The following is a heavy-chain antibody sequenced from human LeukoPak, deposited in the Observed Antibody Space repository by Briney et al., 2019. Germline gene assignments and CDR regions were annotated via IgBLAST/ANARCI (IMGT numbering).Heavy chain of an antibody. CDR2: INSDGSWT. D-gene: IGHD2-2*01. V-gene: IGHV3-74*01. CDR3: VSFYETY. CDR1: GSYW. J-gene: IGHJ4*02. Sequence: GGSLRLSCAASGSYWMHWVRQAPGKGLLWVSHINSDGSWTTYADSVKGRFTISKDNAKNTVYLQMNNLRAEDTAVYYCVSFYETYWGRGTLVTVSS.